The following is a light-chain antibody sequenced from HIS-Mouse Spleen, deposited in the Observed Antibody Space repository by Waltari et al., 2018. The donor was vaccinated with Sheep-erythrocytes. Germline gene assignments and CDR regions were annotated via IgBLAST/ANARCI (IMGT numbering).Light chain of an antibody. CDR1: SSDVGSYNL. V-gene: IGLV2-23*01. J-gene: IGLJ3*02. CDR2: GGS. CDR3: CSYAGSSTPWV. Sequence: QSALTQPASVSGSPGQSITISCTGTSSDVGSYNLVSWYQQHPGKAPKLRIYGGSKRPSGVSNRFSGSKSGNTASLTISGLQAEDEADYYCCSYAGSSTPWVFGGGTKLTVL.